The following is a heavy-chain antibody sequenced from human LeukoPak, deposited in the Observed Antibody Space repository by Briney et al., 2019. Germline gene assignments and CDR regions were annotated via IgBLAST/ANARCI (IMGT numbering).Heavy chain of an antibody. CDR3: ARHNYYHFWSTLNWFDP. D-gene: IGHD3-3*01. J-gene: IGHJ5*02. Sequence: PSETLSLTCTVSGYSISSGYYWGWIRQPPGKGLEWIGSVFYSGSTYYNPSLKSRVILSVDTSNNIFSLKLRSVTAADTAVYYCARHNYYHFWSTLNWFDPWGQGALVTVSS. CDR1: GYSISSGYY. V-gene: IGHV4-38-2*02. CDR2: VFYSGST.